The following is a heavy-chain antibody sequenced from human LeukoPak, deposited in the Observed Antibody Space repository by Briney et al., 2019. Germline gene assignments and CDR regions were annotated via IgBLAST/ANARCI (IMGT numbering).Heavy chain of an antibody. J-gene: IGHJ4*02. CDR1: GYTFTSYG. V-gene: IGHV1-69*13. CDR3: ARGITGDFDY. Sequence: GASVKVSCKASGYTFTSYGISWVRQAPGQGLEWMGGIIPIFGTANYAQKFQGRVTITADESTSTAYMELSSLRSEDTAVYYCARGITGDFDYWGQGTLVTVSS. CDR2: IIPIFGTA. D-gene: IGHD7-27*01.